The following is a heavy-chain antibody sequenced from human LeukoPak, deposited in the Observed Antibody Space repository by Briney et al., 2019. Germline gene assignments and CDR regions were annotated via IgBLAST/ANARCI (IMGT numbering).Heavy chain of an antibody. CDR3: ARASIAVPCGY. J-gene: IGHJ4*02. CDR2: MNPNSGNT. CDR1: GYTFPSYD. V-gene: IGHV1-8*01. Sequence: GASVKVSSKASGYTFPSYDINWVRQATGQGLEWMGWMNPNSGNTGYAQKFQGRVTMTRNTSISTAYMELSSLRSEDTAVYYCARASIAVPCGYWGQGTLVTVSS. D-gene: IGHD6-19*01.